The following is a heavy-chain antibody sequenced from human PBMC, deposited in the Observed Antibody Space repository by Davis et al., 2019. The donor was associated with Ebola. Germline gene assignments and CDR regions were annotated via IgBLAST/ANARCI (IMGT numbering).Heavy chain of an antibody. CDR2: ISYDGSNK. CDR3: ARVFTAKLGHSSGWSLADY. J-gene: IGHJ4*02. CDR1: GFTFSSSA. D-gene: IGHD6-19*01. V-gene: IGHV3-30-3*01. Sequence: PGGSLRLSCAASGFTFSSSAMHWVRQAPGKGLEWVAFISYDGSNKYYADSVKGRFTISRDNSKNTLYLQMNSLRVEDTAVYNCARVFTAKLGHSSGWSLADYWGQGTLVTVSS.